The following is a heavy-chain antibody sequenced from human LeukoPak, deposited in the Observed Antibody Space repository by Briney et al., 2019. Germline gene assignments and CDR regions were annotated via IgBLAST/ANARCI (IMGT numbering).Heavy chain of an antibody. CDR1: GGSISGTNW. V-gene: IGHV4-4*02. CDR2: ISLAGET. J-gene: IGHJ4*02. CDR3: SRESGPFCPFGY. D-gene: IGHD1-26*01. Sequence: PSGTLSLTCGLCGGSISGTNWLGWVRQPPGQGLEWIGEISLAGETNYNPSLNGRVTMSLDKSSNQLSLHLTSVTAADTATYFCSRESGPFCPFGYWGQGTLVIVSS.